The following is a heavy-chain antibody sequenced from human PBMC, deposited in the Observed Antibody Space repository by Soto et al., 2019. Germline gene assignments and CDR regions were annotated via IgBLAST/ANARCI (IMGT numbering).Heavy chain of an antibody. J-gene: IGHJ6*02. CDR3: ATGEYLGVAAAGTGVFRHYYYYGMDV. V-gene: IGHV5-10-1*01. D-gene: IGHD6-13*01. Sequence: PGESLKISCKGSGYSFTSYWISWVRQMPGKGLEWVGRIDPSDSYTNYSPSFQGHVTISADKSISTADLQWSSLKASDTAMYYCATGEYLGVAAAGTGVFRHYYYYGMDVWGQGT. CDR2: IDPSDSYT. CDR1: GYSFTSYW.